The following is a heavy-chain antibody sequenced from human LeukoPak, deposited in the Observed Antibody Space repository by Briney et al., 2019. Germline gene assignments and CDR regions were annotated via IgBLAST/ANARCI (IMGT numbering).Heavy chain of an antibody. CDR2: IYYSGST. J-gene: IGHJ4*02. D-gene: IGHD6-13*01. V-gene: IGHV4-31*01. CDR3: ARDDVAAANFDY. CDR1: GGSISSGGYY. Sequence: SETLSLTCTVSGGSISSGGYYWSWIRQHPGRGLEWIVYIYYSGSTYYNPSLKSPFTVSVDTSKNQFSLKLSSVTAADTAVYYCARDDVAAANFDYWGQGTLVTVSS.